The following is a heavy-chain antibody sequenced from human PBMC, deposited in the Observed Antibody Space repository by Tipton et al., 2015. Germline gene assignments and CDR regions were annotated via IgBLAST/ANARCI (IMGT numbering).Heavy chain of an antibody. CDR2: ISWNGGRT. CDR1: GFAFDDTG. Sequence: SLRLSCAASGFAFDDTGMSWVRQVRGKGLEWIAGISWNGGRTGYADFVQGRFSISRDDAKNSLYPQMNSLKAEDTALYYCARDRGGFGDLLYYFDLWGQGTLVSVSS. V-gene: IGHV3-20*04. J-gene: IGHJ4*02. CDR3: ARDRGGFGDLLYYFDL. D-gene: IGHD3-10*01.